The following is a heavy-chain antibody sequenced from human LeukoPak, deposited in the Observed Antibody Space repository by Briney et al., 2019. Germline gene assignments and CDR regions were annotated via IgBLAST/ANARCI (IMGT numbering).Heavy chain of an antibody. V-gene: IGHV3-48*04. J-gene: IGHJ4*02. CDR1: GFTFSSYS. CDR3: ARGFDSRFFND. D-gene: IGHD3-22*01. CDR2: ISSSSSTI. Sequence: GGSLRLSCAASGFTFSSYSMNWVRRAPGKGLEWVSYISSSSSTIYYADSVKGRFTISRDNAKNSLYLQMNSLRAEDTAVYYCARGFDSRFFNDWGQGTLVTVSS.